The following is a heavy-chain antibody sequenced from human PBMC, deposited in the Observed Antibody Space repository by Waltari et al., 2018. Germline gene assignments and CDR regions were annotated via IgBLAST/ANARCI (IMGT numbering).Heavy chain of an antibody. Sequence: QVQLQQWGAGPLQPSETLSLTCAVYGGSFSGYYWSWIRQHPGKGLEWIGEINHSGSTNYNPSLKSRVTISVDTSKNQFSLKLSSVTAADTAVYYCARGKGGYCSGGSCYTRYLYYFDYWGQGTLVTVSS. V-gene: IGHV4-34*01. CDR1: GGSFSGYY. D-gene: IGHD2-15*01. CDR2: INHSGST. CDR3: ARGKGGYCSGGSCYTRYLYYFDY. J-gene: IGHJ4*02.